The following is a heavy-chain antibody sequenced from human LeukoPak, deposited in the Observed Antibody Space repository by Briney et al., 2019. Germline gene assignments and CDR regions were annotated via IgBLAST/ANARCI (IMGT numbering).Heavy chain of an antibody. J-gene: IGHJ4*02. CDR1: GYTFTNFA. CDR3: AKTTCTGTTCYTDY. D-gene: IGHD2-2*02. V-gene: IGHV3-23*01. Sequence: PGGSLRLSCAASGYTFTNFAMTWVRQAPGKGLEWVSVIFGSGGSTFYADSVKGRFTIPRDNSKNTLYLQMNSLRDEDTAVYYCAKTTCTGTTCYTDYWGQGTLVTVSS. CDR2: IFGSGGST.